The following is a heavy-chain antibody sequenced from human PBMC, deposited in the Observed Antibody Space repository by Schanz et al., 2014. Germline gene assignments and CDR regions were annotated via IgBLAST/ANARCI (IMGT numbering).Heavy chain of an antibody. D-gene: IGHD3-10*01. Sequence: QVQLVQSGAEVKEPGASVKVSCKASGYTFTDYYIHWVRQAPGQGPEWMGRINPNGGSTRYTEKFEGRVTMTTDSSITTVYMELTSLKSDDVAVYYCARTGGSGDYYKRPFDYWGQGTLVTVSS. CDR1: GYTFTDYY. CDR2: INPNGGST. J-gene: IGHJ4*02. V-gene: IGHV1-2*06. CDR3: ARTGGSGDYYKRPFDY.